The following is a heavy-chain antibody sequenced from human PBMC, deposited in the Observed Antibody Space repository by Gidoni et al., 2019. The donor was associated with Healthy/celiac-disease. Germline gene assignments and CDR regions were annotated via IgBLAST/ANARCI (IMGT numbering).Heavy chain of an antibody. CDR2: IYTSGST. CDR1: GGSISSGSYY. J-gene: IGHJ5*02. CDR3: AGGRGSYYPNWFDP. D-gene: IGHD1-26*01. V-gene: IGHV4-61*02. Sequence: QVQLQESGPGLVKPSQTLSLTCTVSGGSISSGSYYWSWIRQPAGKGLEWIGRIYTSGSTNYNPSLKSRVTISVDTSKNQFSLKLSSVTAADTAVYYCAGGRGSYYPNWFDPWGQGTLVTVSS.